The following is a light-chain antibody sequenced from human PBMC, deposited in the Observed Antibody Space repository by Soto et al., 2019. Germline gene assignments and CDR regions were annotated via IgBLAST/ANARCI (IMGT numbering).Light chain of an antibody. V-gene: IGLV2-14*01. CDR2: EVS. J-gene: IGLJ1*01. CDR1: SSDIGGYNY. Sequence: QSVLTQPASVSGSPGQSITISCTGTSSDIGGYNYVSWYQHHPGKAPKLIIYEVSNRPSGVSNRFSGSKSGNTASLTISGLQAEDEADYYCSSYITINTFYVFGTGTKLTVL. CDR3: SSYITINTFYV.